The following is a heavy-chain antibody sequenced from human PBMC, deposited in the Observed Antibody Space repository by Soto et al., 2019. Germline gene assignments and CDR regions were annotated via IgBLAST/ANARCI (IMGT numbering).Heavy chain of an antibody. CDR3: GRGIHYFGSGSYQIDY. V-gene: IGHV4-34*01. J-gene: IGHJ4*02. Sequence: SETLSLTCADYGGSFSGYYWNWIRQPPGKGLEWIGEVNHSGSTNYNPSLKSRLTISVDTSKNQFSLKMSSVTAADTAVYYCGRGIHYFGSGSYQIDYWGQGTLVTVSS. CDR1: GGSFSGYY. D-gene: IGHD3-10*01. CDR2: VNHSGST.